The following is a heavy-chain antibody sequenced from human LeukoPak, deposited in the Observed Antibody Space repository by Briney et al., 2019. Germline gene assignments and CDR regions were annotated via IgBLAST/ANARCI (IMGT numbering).Heavy chain of an antibody. CDR2: IYSGGST. J-gene: IGHJ4*02. CDR3: ARAQYYDFWSGYYFDY. D-gene: IGHD3-3*01. CDR1: GFTVSSNY. Sequence: GESLRLSCAASGFTVSSNYMSWVRQAPGKGLEWVSVIYSGGSTYYADSVKGRFTISRDNSRNTLYLQMNSLRAEDTAVYYCARAQYYDFWSGYYFDYWGQGTLVTVSS. V-gene: IGHV3-66*02.